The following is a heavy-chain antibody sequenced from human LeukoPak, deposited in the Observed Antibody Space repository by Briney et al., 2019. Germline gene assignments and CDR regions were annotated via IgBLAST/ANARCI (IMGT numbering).Heavy chain of an antibody. V-gene: IGHV3-53*01. D-gene: IGHD3-22*01. J-gene: IGHJ4*02. CDR3: ARDYYDSSGYYYFDY. CDR1: GFTVSSSY. Sequence: GGSLRLSCAASGFTVSSSYMSWVRQAPGKGLEWVSVIYSGGSTYYADSVKGRFTISRDNSKNTLYPQMNSLRAEDTAVYYCARDYYDSSGYYYFDYWGQGTLVTVSS. CDR2: IYSGGST.